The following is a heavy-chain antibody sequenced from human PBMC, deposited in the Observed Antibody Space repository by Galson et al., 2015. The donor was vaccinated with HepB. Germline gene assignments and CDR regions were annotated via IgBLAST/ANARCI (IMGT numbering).Heavy chain of an antibody. CDR2: ISPQSGGT. V-gene: IGHV1-2*06. J-gene: IGHJ4*02. CDR1: GYSFTAYH. D-gene: IGHD3-3*01. CDR3: ARSWPYKDSWSRDRFEY. Sequence: SVKVSCKASGYSFTAYHIHWVRQAPGQGLEYMGRISPQSGGTYYSPRFQGRVTLTRDTSITTAYMEMSRLRSDDTAVYYCARSWPYKDSWSRDRFEYWGQGTLVTVSS.